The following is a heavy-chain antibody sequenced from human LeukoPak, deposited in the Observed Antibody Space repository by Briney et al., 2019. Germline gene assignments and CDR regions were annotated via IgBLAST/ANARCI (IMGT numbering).Heavy chain of an antibody. CDR2: IYYSGST. D-gene: IGHD5-12*01. CDR3: ARHVSRDSGYDEDTWYFDL. CDR1: GGSISSYY. V-gene: IGHV4-39*01. J-gene: IGHJ2*01. Sequence: SETLSLTCTVSGGSISSYYWGWIRQPPGKGLEWIGSIYYSGSTYYNPSLKSRVTISVDTSKNQFSLKLSSVTAADTAVYYCARHVSRDSGYDEDTWYFDLWGRGALVTVSS.